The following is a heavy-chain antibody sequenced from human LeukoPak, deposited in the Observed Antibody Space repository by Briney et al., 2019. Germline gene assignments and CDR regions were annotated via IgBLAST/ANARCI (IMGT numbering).Heavy chain of an antibody. V-gene: IGHV1-2*06. Sequence: ASVKVSCKASGYTFSGYFMHWVRQAPGQGLEWMGRINPGSGDTEFAEKFQGRVTMTRDTSISTAYMEVSGLTFDDTAIYYCARDLSSTPNWELDHWGQGTLVTVSS. D-gene: IGHD7-27*01. CDR1: GYTFSGYF. J-gene: IGHJ5*02. CDR2: INPGSGDT. CDR3: ARDLSSTPNWELDH.